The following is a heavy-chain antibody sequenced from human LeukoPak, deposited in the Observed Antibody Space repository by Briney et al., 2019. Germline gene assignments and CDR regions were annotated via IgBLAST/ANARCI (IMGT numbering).Heavy chain of an antibody. CDR1: GFTVSSNY. CDR2: IYSGGST. D-gene: IGHD6-13*01. J-gene: IGHJ6*04. CDR3: AKETAGSWYDYYGMDV. Sequence: GGSLGLSCAASGFTVSSNYMSWVRQAPGKGLEWVSVIYSGGSTYYADSVKGRFTISRDNSKNTLYLQMNSLRAEDTAVYYCAKETAGSWYDYYGMDVWGKGTTVTVSS. V-gene: IGHV3-53*01.